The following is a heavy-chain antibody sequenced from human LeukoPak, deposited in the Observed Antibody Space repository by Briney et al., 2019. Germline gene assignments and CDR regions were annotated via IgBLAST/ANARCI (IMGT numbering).Heavy chain of an antibody. Sequence: PSETLSLTCTVSGGSISRDYWSWIRQPPGKGLEWIGYIYYSGSTNYNPSLKSRVTISVDTSKNQFSLKLSSVTAADTAVYYCARNIVVVPAAKKRDQGKNWFDPWGQGTLVTVSS. CDR2: IYYSGST. J-gene: IGHJ5*02. CDR3: ARNIVVVPAAKKRDQGKNWFDP. D-gene: IGHD2-2*01. CDR1: GGSISRDY. V-gene: IGHV4-59*01.